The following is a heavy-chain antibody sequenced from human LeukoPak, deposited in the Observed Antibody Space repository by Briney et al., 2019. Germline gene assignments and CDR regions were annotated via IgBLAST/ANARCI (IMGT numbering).Heavy chain of an antibody. CDR3: AKALRYFDWKNDAFDI. D-gene: IGHD3-9*01. Sequence: PGGSLRLSCAASGFTFDDYAMHWVRQAPGKGLEWVSGISWNSGSIGYADSVKGRFTISRDNAKNSLYLQMNSLRAEDTALYYCAKALRYFDWKNDAFDIWGQGTMVTVSS. J-gene: IGHJ3*02. CDR1: GFTFDDYA. CDR2: ISWNSGSI. V-gene: IGHV3-9*01.